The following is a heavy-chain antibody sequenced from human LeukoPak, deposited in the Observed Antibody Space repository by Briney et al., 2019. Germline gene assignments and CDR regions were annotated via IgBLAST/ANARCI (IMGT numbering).Heavy chain of an antibody. D-gene: IGHD2-21*02. CDR1: GFTFSSHG. J-gene: IGHJ4*02. V-gene: IGHV3-33*01. CDR2: IWYDGSKR. CDR3: ARMLTASLDY. Sequence: GGSLRLSCAASGFTFSSHGMHWVRQAPGKGLEWVAVIWYDGSKRYYADSVKGRFIISRDNSKNTLDLQMNSLRAEDTAVYFCARMLTASLDYWGQGTLVTVFS.